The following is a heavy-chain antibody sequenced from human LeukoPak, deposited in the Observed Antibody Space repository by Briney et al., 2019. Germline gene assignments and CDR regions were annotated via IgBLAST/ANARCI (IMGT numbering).Heavy chain of an antibody. CDR1: GGTFSSYA. CDR2: IIPIFGTA. J-gene: IGHJ5*02. V-gene: IGHV1-69*05. CDR3: ARGGYNYDNWFDP. D-gene: IGHD5-24*01. Sequence: ASVKVSCKASGGTFSSYAISWVRQAPGQGLEWMGGIIPIFGTANYAQKFQGRVTMTRDTSISTAYMELSRLRSDDTAVYYCARGGYNYDNWFDPWGQGTLVTVSS.